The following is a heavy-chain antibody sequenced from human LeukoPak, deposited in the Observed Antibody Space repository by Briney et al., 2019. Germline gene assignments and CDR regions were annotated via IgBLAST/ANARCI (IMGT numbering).Heavy chain of an antibody. CDR1: GYTFTSYA. Sequence: GASVKVSCKTSGYTFTSYAMHWVRQAPGQGLEWMGWINPNSGGTNYAQKFQGRVTMTRDTSISTAYMELSRLRSDDTAVYYCARDRDAMVRGVVGYNWFDPWGQGTLVTVSS. V-gene: IGHV1-2*02. D-gene: IGHD3-10*01. J-gene: IGHJ5*02. CDR2: INPNSGGT. CDR3: ARDRDAMVRGVVGYNWFDP.